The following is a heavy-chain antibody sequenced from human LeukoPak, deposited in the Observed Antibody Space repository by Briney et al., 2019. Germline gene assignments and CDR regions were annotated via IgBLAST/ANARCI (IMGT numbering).Heavy chain of an antibody. J-gene: IGHJ4*02. V-gene: IGHV3-23*01. D-gene: IGHD3-9*01. CDR1: AFTFSTYG. CDR2: ISPSGGIT. CDR3: ARGADSGYSSDN. Sequence: GGSLRLACAASAFTFSTYGMNWVRQAPGKGLEWVSGISPSGGITYYTDSVKGRFTISRDTSKHTVSLKMNSLRAEDTAVYYCARGADSGYSSDNWGQGTLVSVSS.